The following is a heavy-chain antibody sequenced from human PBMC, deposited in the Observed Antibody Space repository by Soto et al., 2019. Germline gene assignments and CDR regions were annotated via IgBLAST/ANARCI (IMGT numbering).Heavy chain of an antibody. CDR3: ARALMVRNWFDP. Sequence: PGGSLRLSCAASGFTFSSYSMNWVRQAPGKGLEWVSHISSSSSTIYYADSVKGRFTISRDNAKNSLYLQMNSLRDEDTAVYYCARALMVRNWFDPWGQGTLLTVSS. CDR1: GFTFSSYS. J-gene: IGHJ5*02. D-gene: IGHD2-8*01. V-gene: IGHV3-48*02. CDR2: ISSSSSTI.